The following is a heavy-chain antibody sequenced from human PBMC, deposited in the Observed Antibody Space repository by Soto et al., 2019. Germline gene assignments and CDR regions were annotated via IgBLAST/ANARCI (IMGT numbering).Heavy chain of an antibody. CDR2: ISYDGSNK. CDR1: GFTFSSYG. Sequence: GGSLRLSCAASGFTFSSYGMHWVRQAPGKGLEWVAVISYDGSNKYYADSVKGRFTISRDNSKNTLYLQMNSLRAEDTAVYYCAKDRADYDIFYYMDVWGKGTTVTVSS. V-gene: IGHV3-30*18. D-gene: IGHD3-9*01. CDR3: AKDRADYDIFYYMDV. J-gene: IGHJ6*03.